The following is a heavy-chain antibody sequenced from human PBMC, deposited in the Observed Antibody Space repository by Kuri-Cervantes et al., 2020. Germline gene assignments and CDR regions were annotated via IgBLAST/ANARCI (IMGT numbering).Heavy chain of an antibody. D-gene: IGHD6-13*01. J-gene: IGHJ5*02. V-gene: IGHV4-39*07. CDR1: GGSISSSDYY. Sequence: SETLSLTCTVSGGSISSSDYYWGWIRQPPGKGLEWIGDIYHSGSTYYNPSLKSRVTISVDTSKNQFSLKLSSVTAADTAVYYCARDLREEGSSWPGWFDPWGQGTLVTVSS. CDR3: ARDLREEGSSWPGWFDP. CDR2: IYHSGST.